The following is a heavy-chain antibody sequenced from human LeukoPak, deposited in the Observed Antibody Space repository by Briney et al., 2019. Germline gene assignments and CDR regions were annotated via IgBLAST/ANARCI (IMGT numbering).Heavy chain of an antibody. Sequence: SETLSLTCTVSDGSISSSSYYWGWIRQPPGKGLEWIGSIYYSGRTYYNPSLKSRVTISVDTSKNQFSLKLSSVTAADTAVYYCARGRRDYVPRAFDIWGQGTMVTVSS. J-gene: IGHJ3*02. V-gene: IGHV4-39*01. CDR2: IYYSGRT. CDR1: DGSISSSSYY. D-gene: IGHD4-17*01. CDR3: ARGRRDYVPRAFDI.